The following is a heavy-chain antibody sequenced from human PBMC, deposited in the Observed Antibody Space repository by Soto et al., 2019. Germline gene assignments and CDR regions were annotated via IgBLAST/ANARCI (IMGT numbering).Heavy chain of an antibody. CDR3: ARDRDYYDSSGYELYAFDI. Sequence: SETLSLTCTVSGGSISSGGYYWRWIRKHPGKVLEWIGYIYYRGSTYYNPSLKSRVTISVDTSKNQFYLKLSSVTDADTAVYYCARDRDYYDSSGYELYAFDIRGQGTMVT. J-gene: IGHJ3*02. CDR1: GGSISSGGYY. CDR2: IYYRGST. D-gene: IGHD3-22*01. V-gene: IGHV4-31*03.